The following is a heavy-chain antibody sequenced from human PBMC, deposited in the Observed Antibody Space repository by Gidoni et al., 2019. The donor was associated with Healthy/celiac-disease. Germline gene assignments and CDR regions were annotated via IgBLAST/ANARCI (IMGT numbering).Heavy chain of an antibody. CDR1: GFPFSSFG. J-gene: IGHJ6*02. CDR3: AKDGAYSSGSYYYYGMDV. Sequence: QVQLVESGGGVVQPGRSLSLSCASSGFPFSSFGLPWVRQAPGKGLEWVAVISYDGSNKYYADSVKGRFTIARDNSKNTLYLQMNSLRAEDTAVYYCAKDGAYSSGSYYYYGMDVWGQGTTVTVSS. D-gene: IGHD6-19*01. V-gene: IGHV3-30*18. CDR2: ISYDGSNK.